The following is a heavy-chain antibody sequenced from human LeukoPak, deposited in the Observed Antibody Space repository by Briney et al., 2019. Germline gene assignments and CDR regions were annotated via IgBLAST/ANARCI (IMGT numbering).Heavy chain of an antibody. Sequence: GGSLRLSCTVSRFTFSKYWMRWVRQAPGKGLEWVASIDKNGREKRYVDSVEGRFTISRDNAKNSVYLQMTSLGAEDTAVYYCATYTQNFGAPGTDYWGQGTLVTVSS. J-gene: IGHJ4*02. CDR3: ATYTQNFGAPGTDY. CDR2: IDKNGREK. D-gene: IGHD3-10*01. V-gene: IGHV3-7*01. CDR1: RFTFSKYW.